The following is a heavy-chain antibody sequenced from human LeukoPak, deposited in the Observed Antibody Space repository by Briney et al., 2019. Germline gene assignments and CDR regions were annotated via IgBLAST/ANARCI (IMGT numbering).Heavy chain of an antibody. D-gene: IGHD7-27*01. CDR3: ARENWVFDY. CDR2: VYRSGST. J-gene: IGHJ4*02. Sequence: SETLSLTCVVSGYPISSGYHWRWSRQPPGEGLEWIGSVYRSGSTYYNPSLKSRVTISVDTSKNQISLKVRSVTAADTAVYYCARENWVFDYWGQGILVTVSS. CDR1: GYPISSGYH. V-gene: IGHV4-38-2*02.